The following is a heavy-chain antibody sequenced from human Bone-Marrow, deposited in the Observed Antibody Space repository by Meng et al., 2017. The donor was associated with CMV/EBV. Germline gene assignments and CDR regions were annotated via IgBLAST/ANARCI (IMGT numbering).Heavy chain of an antibody. CDR3: SRDKGYGMDV. J-gene: IGHJ6*02. Sequence: GESLKISCAASGFTFSSYDMHWVRQATGKGLEWVSAIGTAGDTYYPGSAKGRFTISRENAKSSLYLQMNSLRAGDTAVYYCSRDKGYGMDVWGQGTTVTVSS. V-gene: IGHV3-13*01. CDR1: GFTFSSYD. CDR2: IGTAGDT.